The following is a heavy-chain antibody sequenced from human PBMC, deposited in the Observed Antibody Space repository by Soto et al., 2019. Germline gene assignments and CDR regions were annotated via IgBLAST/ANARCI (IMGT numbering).Heavy chain of an antibody. CDR1: GFIFNTYG. Sequence: QVQLVESGGGVVQPGTSVRLSCAASGFIFNTYGMHWVRQAPGKGLEWVAVILNDGSRKYYADSVKGRFTVSRENPKNTLYLQMDSLRPEDTAVYYCAKDFGASYYDGSAIWGQGTLVTVS. J-gene: IGHJ4*02. CDR2: ILNDGSRK. CDR3: AKDFGASYYDGSAI. V-gene: IGHV3-30*18. D-gene: IGHD3-22*01.